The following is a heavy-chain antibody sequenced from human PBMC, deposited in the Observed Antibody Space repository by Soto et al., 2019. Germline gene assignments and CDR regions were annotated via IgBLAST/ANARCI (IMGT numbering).Heavy chain of an antibody. CDR3: ARLSVAWFEP. Sequence: QVQLQESGPVLVKPSETLSLTCTVSGGSVSIGSYHWGWIRQPPGKGLEWIGYIYHIGSTHDNPSLKSRVTISVDTSKNQFSLSLTSVTAADTAVYYCARLSVAWFEPWCQGTLVTVAS. D-gene: IGHD6-19*01. CDR1: GGSVSIGSYH. J-gene: IGHJ5*02. V-gene: IGHV4-61*01. CDR2: IYHIGST.